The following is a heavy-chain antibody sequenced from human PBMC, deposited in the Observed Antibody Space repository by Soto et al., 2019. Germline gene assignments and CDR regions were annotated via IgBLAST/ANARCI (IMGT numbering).Heavy chain of an antibody. CDR1: GGSISSYY. CDR2: IYYSGST. V-gene: IGHV4-59*01. J-gene: IGHJ5*02. Sequence: SETLSLTCTVSGGSISSYYWSWIRQPPGKGLEWIGYIYYSGSTNYNPSLKSRVTISVDTSKNQSSLKLSSVTAADTAVYYCARANEYYYDSSGYDNWFDPWGQGTLVTVSS. D-gene: IGHD3-22*01. CDR3: ARANEYYYDSSGYDNWFDP.